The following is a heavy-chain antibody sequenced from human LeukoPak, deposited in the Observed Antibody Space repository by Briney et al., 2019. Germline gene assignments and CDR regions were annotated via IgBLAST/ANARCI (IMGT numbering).Heavy chain of an antibody. D-gene: IGHD5-24*01. V-gene: IGHV3-33*01. CDR2: IWYDGSNK. CDR1: GFTFSSYG. J-gene: IGHJ4*02. CDR3: ARDRIGDGYKFDY. Sequence: GGSLRLSCAASGFTFSSYGMHWVRQAPGKGLEWVAVIWYDGSNKYYADSVKGRFTISRDNSKNTLYLQMNSLRAEDTAVYYCARDRIGDGYKFDYWGQGTLVTVSS.